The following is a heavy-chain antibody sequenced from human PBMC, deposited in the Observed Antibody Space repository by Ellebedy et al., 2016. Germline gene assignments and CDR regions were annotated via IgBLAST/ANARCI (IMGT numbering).Heavy chain of an antibody. J-gene: IGHJ3*02. CDR2: ISGGGGIT. V-gene: IGHV3-23*01. D-gene: IGHD3-22*01. CDR1: GFTFSSFS. CDR3: AMDSSGFREGAFDI. Sequence: GGSLRLXXAASGFTFSSFSMSWVRQAPGKGLEWASYISGGGGITYYADSVKGRFTISRDNSKNMLYLQMNSLRAEDTAIYYCAMDSSGFREGAFDIWGQGTMVTVSS.